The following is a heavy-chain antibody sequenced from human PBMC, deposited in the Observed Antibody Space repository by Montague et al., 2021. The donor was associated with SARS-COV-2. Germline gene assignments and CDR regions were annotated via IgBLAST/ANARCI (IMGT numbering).Heavy chain of an antibody. V-gene: IGHV2-70*01. CDR1: GFSLSTSGMC. D-gene: IGHD3-10*01. J-gene: IGHJ6*02. Sequence: PALVKPTKTLTLTCTFSGFSLSTSGMCVSWIRQPPGKALEWLALIDWDDDKYYSTSLKTRLTISKDTSKNQVVLTMTNMDPVDTATYYCARIYYIILGSYYYGMDVWGQGTPVTVSS. CDR3: ARIYYIILGSYYYGMDV. CDR2: IDWDDDK.